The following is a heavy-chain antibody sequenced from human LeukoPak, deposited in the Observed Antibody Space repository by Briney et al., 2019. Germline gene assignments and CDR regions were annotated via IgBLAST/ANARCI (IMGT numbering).Heavy chain of an antibody. CDR3: AREVVSRSKVYFDY. CDR1: GSTFSRFA. D-gene: IGHD2-15*01. CDR2: IIPIFGTA. V-gene: IGHV1-69*01. J-gene: IGHJ4*02. Sequence: ASVKVSCKASGSTFSRFAMSWVRRAPRQGLEWMGGIIPIFGTANYAQRFQGRVTITADESTGTAYMELSGLRSEDTAVYYCAREVVSRSKVYFDYWGQGTLVTVSS.